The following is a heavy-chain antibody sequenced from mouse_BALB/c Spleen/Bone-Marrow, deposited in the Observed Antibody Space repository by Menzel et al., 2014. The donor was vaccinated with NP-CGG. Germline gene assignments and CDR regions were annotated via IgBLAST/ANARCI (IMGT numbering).Heavy chain of an antibody. J-gene: IGHJ4*01. CDR3: ARQRDGSYAMDY. Sequence: EVHLVESGGGLVKPGGSLKLSCAASGFTFXSYAMSWVRQTPEKRLEWVATISSGGSYTYYPDSVKGRFTISRNNAKNTLYLQMSSLRSEDTAMYYCARQRDGSYAMDYWGQGTSVTVSS. CDR2: ISSGGSYT. CDR1: GFTFXSYA. D-gene: IGHD2-3*01. V-gene: IGHV5-9-3*01.